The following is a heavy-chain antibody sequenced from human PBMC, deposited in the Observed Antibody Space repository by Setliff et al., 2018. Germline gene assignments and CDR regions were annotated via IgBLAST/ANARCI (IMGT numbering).Heavy chain of an antibody. CDR3: ALSDHYPFYYDY. D-gene: IGHD3-3*01. CDR2: ISHRGST. CDR1: GYSIRSGNY. J-gene: IGHJ4*02. V-gene: IGHV4-38-2*01. Sequence: SETLSLTCAVSGYSIRSGNYWGWIRQPPGKGLEWIGSISHRGSTDYNPSLKSRVTISEDTSRSQFSLKLTSVTTADTAVYYCALSDHYPFYYDYWGLGTLVTVSS.